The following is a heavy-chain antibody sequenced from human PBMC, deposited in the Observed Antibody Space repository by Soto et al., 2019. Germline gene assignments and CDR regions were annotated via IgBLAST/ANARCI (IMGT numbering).Heavy chain of an antibody. V-gene: IGHV3-21*01. CDR3: ARDLIIRYSSGWYGGAFDI. D-gene: IGHD6-19*01. CDR1: GFTFSSYS. Sequence: EVQLVESGGGLVKPGGSLRLSCAASGFTFSSYSMNWVRQAPGKGLEWVSSISSSSSYIYYADSVKARFTISRDNAKNSLYLEMNSLRAEDTAVYYCARDLIIRYSSGWYGGAFDIWGQGTTVTVSS. CDR2: ISSSSSYI. J-gene: IGHJ3*02.